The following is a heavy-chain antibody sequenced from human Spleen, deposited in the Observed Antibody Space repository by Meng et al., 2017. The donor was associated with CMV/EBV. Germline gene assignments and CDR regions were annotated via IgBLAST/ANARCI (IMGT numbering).Heavy chain of an antibody. Sequence: SETLSLTCAVYGGSFSGYYWSWIRQPPGKGLEWIGEINHSGSTNNNPSLKSRVTISVDTPKNQFSLKLSSVTAADTAVYYCASGYCSSTSCSYGMDVWGQGTTVTVSS. CDR1: GGSFSGYY. J-gene: IGHJ6*02. D-gene: IGHD2-2*01. CDR2: INHSGST. V-gene: IGHV4-34*01. CDR3: ASGYCSSTSCSYGMDV.